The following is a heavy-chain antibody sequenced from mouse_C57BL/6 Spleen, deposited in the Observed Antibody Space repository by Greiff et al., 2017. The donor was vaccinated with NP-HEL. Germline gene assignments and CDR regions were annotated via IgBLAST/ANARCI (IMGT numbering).Heavy chain of an antibody. CDR3: ASLGSSSWYFDV. Sequence: QVQLQQPGAELVMPGASVKLSCKASGYTFTSCWMHWVKQRPGQGLEWIGEIDPSDSYTNYNQKFKGKSTLTVDKSSSTAYMQLSSLTSEDSAVYYCASLGSSSWYFDVWGTGTTVTVSS. V-gene: IGHV1-69*01. CDR1: GYTFTSCW. CDR2: IDPSDSYT. D-gene: IGHD1-1*01. J-gene: IGHJ1*03.